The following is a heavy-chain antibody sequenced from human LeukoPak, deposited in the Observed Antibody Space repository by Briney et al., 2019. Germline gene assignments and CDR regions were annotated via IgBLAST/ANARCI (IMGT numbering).Heavy chain of an antibody. CDR1: GYTFTSYG. CDR3: ARDDRSNTWSWFDP. Sequence: GASVKVSCKASGYTFTSYGISWVRQAPGQGLEWMGWISAYNGNTQYAQKLQGRVTMTTDTPTSTAYMELRSLRSDDTAVYYCARDDRSNTWSWFDPWGQGTLVTVSS. J-gene: IGHJ5*02. V-gene: IGHV1-18*01. CDR2: ISAYNGNT. D-gene: IGHD1-1*01.